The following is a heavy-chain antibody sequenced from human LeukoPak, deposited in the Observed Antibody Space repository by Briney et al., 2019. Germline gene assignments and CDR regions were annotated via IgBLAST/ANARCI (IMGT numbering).Heavy chain of an antibody. CDR1: GGSISSYY. D-gene: IGHD2-2*01. CDR2: IYYSGNT. Sequence: SETLSLTCTVSGGSISSYYWSWIRQPPGKGLECVGYIYYSGNTIYNPSLKSRVTISIDTSKDQFSLKLSSVTAADTAVYYCAGAPLGYCSSTSCYSSYYYYYGMDVWGQGTTVTVSS. V-gene: IGHV4-59*01. J-gene: IGHJ6*02. CDR3: AGAPLGYCSSTSCYSSYYYYYGMDV.